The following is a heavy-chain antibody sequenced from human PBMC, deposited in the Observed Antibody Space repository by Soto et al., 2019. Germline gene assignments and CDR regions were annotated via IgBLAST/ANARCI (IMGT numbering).Heavy chain of an antibody. Sequence: GASVKVSCKASGGTFSSYAISWVRQAPGQGLEWMGGIIPIFGTANYAQKFQGRVTITADESTSTAYMELSSLRSEDTAVYYCARDWGYCGGDCYPLDYWGQGTLVTVSS. CDR2: IIPIFGTA. V-gene: IGHV1-69*13. CDR3: ARDWGYCGGDCYPLDY. D-gene: IGHD2-21*02. J-gene: IGHJ4*02. CDR1: GGTFSSYA.